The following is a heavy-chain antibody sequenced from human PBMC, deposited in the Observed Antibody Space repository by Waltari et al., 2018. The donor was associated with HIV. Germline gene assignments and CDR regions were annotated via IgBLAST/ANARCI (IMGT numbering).Heavy chain of an antibody. V-gene: IGHV3-30*02. CDR2: IRYDGTNK. CDR1: GFTLRNSG. CDR3: AKAPHHYDSSGPVY. Sequence: QVQLVESGGGVVQPGGSLGLSCTASGFTLRNSGMYWVRQAPGKGLQWLAFIRYDGTNKYYADSVKGRFIISRDNSKNTLSLQMHSLRAEDTAVYYCAKAPHHYDSSGPVYWGQGTLVTVSS. J-gene: IGHJ4*02. D-gene: IGHD3-22*01.